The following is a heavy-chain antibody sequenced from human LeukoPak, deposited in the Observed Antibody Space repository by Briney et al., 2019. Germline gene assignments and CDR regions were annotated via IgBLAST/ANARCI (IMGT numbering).Heavy chain of an antibody. D-gene: IGHD3-3*01. CDR1: GFTFSSYA. J-gene: IGHJ6*03. CDR2: ISYDGSNK. V-gene: IGHV3-30*04. CDR3: ARGYERESLLRFLEWSSYYYYMDV. Sequence: GGSLRLSCAASGFTFSSYAMHWVRQAPGKGLEWVAVISYDGSNKYYADSVKGRFTISRDNSKNTLYLQMNSLRAEDTAVYYCARGYERESLLRFLEWSSYYYYMDVWGKGTTVTVSS.